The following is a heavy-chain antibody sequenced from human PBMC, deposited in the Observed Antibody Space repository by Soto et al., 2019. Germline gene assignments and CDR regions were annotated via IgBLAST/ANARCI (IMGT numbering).Heavy chain of an antibody. V-gene: IGHV3-30*03. CDR2: ISYDGSNK. Sequence: GSLRLSCSASGFTFSSYGMHWVRQAPGKGLEWVAVISYDGSNKYYADSVKGRFTISRDNSKNTLYLQMNSLRAEDTAVYYCAILWELPRIDDAFDIWGQGTMVTVSS. CDR3: AILWELPRIDDAFDI. J-gene: IGHJ3*02. D-gene: IGHD1-26*01. CDR1: GFTFSSYG.